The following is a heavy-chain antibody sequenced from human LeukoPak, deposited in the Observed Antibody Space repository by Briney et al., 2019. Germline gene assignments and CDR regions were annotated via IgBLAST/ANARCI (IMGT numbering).Heavy chain of an antibody. CDR2: ISSSSSYI. D-gene: IGHD6-13*01. CDR3: ARDAFVLASGYSSWHDY. Sequence: KPGGSLRLSCAASGFTFSSYSMNWVRQAPGKGLEWVSSISSSSSYIYYADSVKGRFTISRDNAKNSLYLQMNSLRAEDTAVYYCARDAFVLASGYSSWHDYWGQGTLVTVSS. CDR1: GFTFSSYS. J-gene: IGHJ4*02. V-gene: IGHV3-21*01.